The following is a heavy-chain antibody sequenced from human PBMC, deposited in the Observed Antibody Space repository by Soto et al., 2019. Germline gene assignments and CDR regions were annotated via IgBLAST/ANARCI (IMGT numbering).Heavy chain of an antibody. CDR2: ISYDGSNK. V-gene: IGHV3-30-3*01. D-gene: IGHD3-22*01. CDR3: ARDKAVVVVIANFDY. J-gene: IGHJ4*02. Sequence: PGGSLRLSCAASGFTFSSYAMHWVRQAPGKGPEWVAVISYDGSNKYYADSVKGRFTISRDNSKNTLYLQMNSLRAEDTAVYYCARDKAVVVVIANFDYWGQGTLVTVSS. CDR1: GFTFSSYA.